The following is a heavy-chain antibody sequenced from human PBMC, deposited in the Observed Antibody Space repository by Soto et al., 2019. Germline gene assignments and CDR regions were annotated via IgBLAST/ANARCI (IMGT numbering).Heavy chain of an antibody. V-gene: IGHV5-51*01. CDR3: ARHIAAGDAFDI. CDR2: IXPGDYXT. CDR1: GYSFTRYW. J-gene: IGHJ3*02. D-gene: IGHD6-6*01. Sequence: GEXLXISCKGSGYSFTRYWIGWVRQMPGKGLEWMGIIXPGDYXTRYSPSFQGXXTISADKXXSTDYLQWSSLKASDTAMYYCARHIAAGDAFDIWGQGTMVTVSS.